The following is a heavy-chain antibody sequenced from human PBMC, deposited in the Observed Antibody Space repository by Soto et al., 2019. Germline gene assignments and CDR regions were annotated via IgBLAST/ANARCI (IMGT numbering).Heavy chain of an antibody. Sequence: PSETLSLTCTVSGGSISSSSYYWGWIRQPPGKGLEWIGSIYYSGSTYYNPSLKSRVTISVDTSKNQFSLKLSSVTAADTAVYYCARRAATGAVAGTLDYWGQGTLVTVSS. CDR2: IYYSGST. V-gene: IGHV4-39*01. D-gene: IGHD6-19*01. CDR3: ARRAATGAVAGTLDY. J-gene: IGHJ4*02. CDR1: GGSISSSSYY.